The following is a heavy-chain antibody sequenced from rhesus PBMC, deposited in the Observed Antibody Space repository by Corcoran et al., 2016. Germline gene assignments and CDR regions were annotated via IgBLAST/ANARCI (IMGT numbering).Heavy chain of an antibody. V-gene: IGHV4-127*01. J-gene: IGHJ4*01. CDR2: IGGRSGNT. CDR3: ARLYSGSYPFDY. D-gene: IGHD1-44*02. Sequence: QVQLQESGPGLVKPSETLSLTCAVSGYSISSGYGWSWIRQPPRKGLEWIGYIGGRSGNTNDNPSIRSRVTISKDTSKNQFARKLSSVTAADTAVYYCARLYSGSYPFDYWGQGVLVTVSS. CDR1: GYSISSGYG.